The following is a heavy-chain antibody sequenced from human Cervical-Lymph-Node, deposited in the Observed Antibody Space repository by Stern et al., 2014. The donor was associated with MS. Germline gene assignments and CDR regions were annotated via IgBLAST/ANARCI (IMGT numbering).Heavy chain of an antibody. CDR1: GDTLSEIS. CDR2: FDPQHGET. CDR3: ATHRGRVTYYYGMDV. D-gene: IGHD2-21*02. J-gene: IGHJ6*02. V-gene: IGHV1-24*01. Sequence: QVQLVQSGAEVKKPGASVKVSCKVSGDTLSEISMHWVRQAPGKGLEWMGGFDPQHGETFYAQKFQGRVTMAEDRSTDTAYMELSSLRSEDTAMYYCATHRGRVTYYYGMDVWGQGTTVTVSS.